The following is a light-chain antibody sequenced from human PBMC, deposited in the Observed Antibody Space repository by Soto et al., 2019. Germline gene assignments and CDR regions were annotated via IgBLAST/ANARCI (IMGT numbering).Light chain of an antibody. CDR3: CAYAGSYTLV. CDR2: DVS. J-gene: IGLJ2*01. CDR1: GSDVGAYKY. Sequence: QSVLTQPRSVSGSPGQSVTISCTGTGSDVGAYKYVSWYQQNPGKAPKLMIYDVSERPSGVPDRFSGSKSGNMASLTISGLQAEDEADYYCCAYAGSYTLVFGGGTKATVL. V-gene: IGLV2-11*01.